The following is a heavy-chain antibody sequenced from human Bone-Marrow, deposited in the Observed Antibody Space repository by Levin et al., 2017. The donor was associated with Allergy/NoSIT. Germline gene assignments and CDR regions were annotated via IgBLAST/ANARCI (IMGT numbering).Heavy chain of an antibody. V-gene: IGHV3-53*01. D-gene: IGHD4-17*01. J-gene: IGHJ3*01. CDR1: GFTVRSSY. CDR2: IYSGGST. Sequence: PGGSLRLSCAASGFTVRSSYMSWVRQAPGKGLDWVSVIYSGGSTYYADSVKGRFAISRDNSKNTLYLHMNSLSAEDTALYYCARVSDYGDYWGAFDLWGQGTMVTVSS. CDR3: ARVSDYGDYWGAFDL.